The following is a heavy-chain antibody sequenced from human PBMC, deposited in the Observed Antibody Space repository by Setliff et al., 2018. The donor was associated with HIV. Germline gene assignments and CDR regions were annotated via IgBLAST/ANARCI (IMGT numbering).Heavy chain of an antibody. CDR3: ARHGPYYYDSSGYPRNAYFDL. Sequence: SETLSLTCAVSGYSITNGYYWGWIRQPPGKGLEWIGSIFHSGATYYNPSLKSRVTISVDTSKDQFSPKLNSVTAADTAVYYCARHGPYYYDSSGYPRNAYFDLWGRGTLVTVSS. CDR2: IFHSGAT. J-gene: IGHJ2*01. CDR1: GYSITNGYY. V-gene: IGHV4-38-2*01. D-gene: IGHD3-22*01.